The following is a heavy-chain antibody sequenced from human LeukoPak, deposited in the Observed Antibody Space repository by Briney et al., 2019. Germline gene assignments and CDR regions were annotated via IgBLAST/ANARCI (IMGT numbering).Heavy chain of an antibody. D-gene: IGHD3-10*01. J-gene: IGHJ4*02. CDR1: GFTFSRYA. Sequence: TGGSLRLSWSASGFTFSRYAMHWVRQAPGKGLEYVSAISSNGGSTYYADSVKGRFTISRDNSKNTLYLQMSSLRAEDTAVYYCVKDGSGSYYTYYFDYWGQGTLVTVSS. CDR2: ISSNGGST. CDR3: VKDGSGSYYTYYFDY. V-gene: IGHV3-64D*06.